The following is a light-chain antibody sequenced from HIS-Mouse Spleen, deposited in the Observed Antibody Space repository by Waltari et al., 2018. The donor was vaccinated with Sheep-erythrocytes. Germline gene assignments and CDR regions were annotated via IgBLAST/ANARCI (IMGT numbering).Light chain of an antibody. J-gene: IGLJ2*01. CDR2: DVS. V-gene: IGLV2-11*01. CDR3: CSYAGSYTLV. Sequence: QSALTQPRSVSGSPGQSVTISCTGTSSDVGGYNYVSWYQQHPGKAPKLMIYDVSKRPSWGPDRFSGSKSGNTASLTSSGLQAEDEADYYCCSYAGSYTLVFGGGTKLTVL. CDR1: SSDVGGYNY.